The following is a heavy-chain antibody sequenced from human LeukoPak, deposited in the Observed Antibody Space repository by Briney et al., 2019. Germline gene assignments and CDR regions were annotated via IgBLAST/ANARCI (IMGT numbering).Heavy chain of an antibody. CDR2: IIPILGIA. V-gene: IGHV1-69*02. D-gene: IGHD6-13*01. J-gene: IGHJ4*02. CDR3: AVGGSSWYYFDY. CDR1: GGTFSSYT. Sequence: ASVKVSCKASGGTFSSYTISWVRQAPGQGLEWMGRIIPILGIANYAQKFQGRVTITADKSTSTAYTELSSLRSEDTAVYYCAVGGSSWYYFDYWGQGTLVTVSS.